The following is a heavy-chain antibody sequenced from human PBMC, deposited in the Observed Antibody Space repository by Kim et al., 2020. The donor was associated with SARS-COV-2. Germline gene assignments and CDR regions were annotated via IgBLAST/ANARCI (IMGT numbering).Heavy chain of an antibody. J-gene: IGHJ4*02. Sequence: GGSLRLSCAASGFTFSSYAMHWVRQAPGKGLEWVAVISYDGSNKYYADSVKGRFTISRDNSKNTLYLQMNSLRAEDTAVYYCARDGTRITGTGSLIHWGQGTLVTVSS. CDR1: GFTFSSYA. V-gene: IGHV3-30-3*01. CDR2: ISYDGSNK. D-gene: IGHD1-20*01. CDR3: ARDGTRITGTGSLIH.